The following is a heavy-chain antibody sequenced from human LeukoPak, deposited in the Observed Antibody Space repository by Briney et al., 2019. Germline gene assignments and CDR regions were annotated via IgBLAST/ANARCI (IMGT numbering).Heavy chain of an antibody. J-gene: IGHJ6*03. Sequence: GGSLRLSCAASGFTFSSFWMHWVRQAPGKGLVWVSRINIDGSGTTYSDSVKGRFTISRDNAKNTLYLQMNSLRVEDTAVYYCARVRPGYYYMDVWGKGTTVTVSS. CDR1: GFTFSSFW. CDR2: INIDGSGT. D-gene: IGHD7-27*01. V-gene: IGHV3-74*01. CDR3: ARVRPGYYYMDV.